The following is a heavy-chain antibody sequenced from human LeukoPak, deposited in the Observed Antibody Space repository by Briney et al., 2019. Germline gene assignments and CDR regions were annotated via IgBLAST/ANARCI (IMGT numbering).Heavy chain of an antibody. CDR3: ARGGVAARRGLGY. CDR2: INHSGST. Sequence: SETLSLTCAVYGGSFSGYYWSWIRQPPGKGLEWIGEINHSGSTNYNPSLKSRVTISVDTSKNQFSLKLSSVTAADTAVYYCARGGVAARRGLGYWGQGTLVTVSS. J-gene: IGHJ4*02. V-gene: IGHV4-34*01. CDR1: GGSFSGYY. D-gene: IGHD6-6*01.